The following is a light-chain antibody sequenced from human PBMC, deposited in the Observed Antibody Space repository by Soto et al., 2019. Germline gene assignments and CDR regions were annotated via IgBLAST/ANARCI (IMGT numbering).Light chain of an antibody. V-gene: IGKV3-20*01. J-gene: IGKJ1*01. Sequence: EIVLTQSPGTLSLSPGERATLSCRASQSVSSSYLGWYQQKPGQAPRLLIFGASSRATGIPDRFSGSGSESDFTLTITRLEPEVFAVYYCQQYSASAWTFGQGTRVEIK. CDR2: GAS. CDR3: QQYSASAWT. CDR1: QSVSSSY.